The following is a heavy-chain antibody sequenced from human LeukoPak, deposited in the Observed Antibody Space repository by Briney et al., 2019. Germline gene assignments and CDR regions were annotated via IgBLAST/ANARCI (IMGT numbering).Heavy chain of an antibody. Sequence: VQPGGSLRLSCAASGFTFSSYAMSWVRQAPGKGLEWVSAISGSGGSTYYADSVKGRFTISRDNSKNTLYLQMNSLRAEDTAVYYCAKVVVVVVAATYRYFDYWGQGTLVTVSS. J-gene: IGHJ4*02. CDR3: AKVVVVVVAATYRYFDY. CDR1: GFTFSSYA. D-gene: IGHD2-15*01. V-gene: IGHV3-23*01. CDR2: ISGSGGST.